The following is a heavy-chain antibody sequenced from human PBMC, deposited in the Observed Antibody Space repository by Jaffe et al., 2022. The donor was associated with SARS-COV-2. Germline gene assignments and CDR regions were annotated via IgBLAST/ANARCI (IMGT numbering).Heavy chain of an antibody. D-gene: IGHD2-15*01. CDR2: IYYSGST. Sequence: QLQLQESGPGLVKPSETLSLTCTVSGGSISSSSYYWGWIRQPPGKGLEWIGSIYYSGSTYYNPSLKSRVTISVDTSKNQFSLKLSSVTAADTAVYYCARQGYMLVALYYFDYWGQGTLVTVSS. V-gene: IGHV4-39*01. CDR1: GGSISSSSYY. CDR3: ARQGYMLVALYYFDY. J-gene: IGHJ4*02.